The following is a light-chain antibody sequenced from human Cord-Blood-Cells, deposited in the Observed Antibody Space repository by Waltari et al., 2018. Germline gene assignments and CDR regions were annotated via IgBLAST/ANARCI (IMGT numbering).Light chain of an antibody. V-gene: IGLV2-23*01. CDR1: SSDVGSYNL. Sequence: QSALTQPASVSGSPGQSITISCTGTSSDVGSYNLVSWYQQHPGKAPKLMIYEGSKRPSGVSNRFSGSKPGNTASLTISGLQAEDEADYYCCSYAGSSTYVFGGGTKLTVL. J-gene: IGLJ2*01. CDR2: EGS. CDR3: CSYAGSSTYV.